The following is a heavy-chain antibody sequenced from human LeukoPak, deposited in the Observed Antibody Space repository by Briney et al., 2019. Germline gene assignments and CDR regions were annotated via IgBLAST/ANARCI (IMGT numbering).Heavy chain of an antibody. D-gene: IGHD3-10*01. CDR3: ASGTLRLLWFGEFDY. CDR1: GYSISSGYY. CDR2: IYHSGST. V-gene: IGHV4-38-2*02. Sequence: SETLSLTCTVSGYSISSGYYWGWIRQPPGKGLEWIGSIYHSGSTYYNPSLKSRVTISVDTSKNQFSLKLSSVTAADTAVYYCASGTLRLLWFGEFDYWGQGTLVTVSS. J-gene: IGHJ4*02.